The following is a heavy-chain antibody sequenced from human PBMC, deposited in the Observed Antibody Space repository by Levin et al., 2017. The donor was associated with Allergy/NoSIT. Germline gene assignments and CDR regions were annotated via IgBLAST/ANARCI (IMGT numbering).Heavy chain of an antibody. CDR2: ISYDGSNK. CDR1: GFTFSSYA. V-gene: IGHV3-30*04. CDR3: ARDYYDSSGYLWQGYYYYGMDV. D-gene: IGHD3-22*01. J-gene: IGHJ6*02. Sequence: GESLKISCAASGFTFSSYAMHWVRQAPGKGLEWVAVISYDGSNKYYADSVKGRFTISRDNSKNTLYLQMNSLRAEDTAVYYCARDYYDSSGYLWQGYYYYGMDVWVQGTTVTVSS.